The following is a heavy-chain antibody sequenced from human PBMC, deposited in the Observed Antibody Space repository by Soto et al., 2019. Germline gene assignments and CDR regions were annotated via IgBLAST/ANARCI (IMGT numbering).Heavy chain of an antibody. D-gene: IGHD2-15*01. CDR3: APLSVSLSGPYGIHV. CDR1: AYSVSSRDYY. J-gene: IGHJ6*02. V-gene: IGHV4-39*01. Sequence: SETLSLTCSVAAYSVSSRDYYWAWIRQPPGKGLEWIGSMLYSGLTYYNPSLKSRVTLSVDTSKNQFSVRLNSVTASDTAVYYCAPLSVSLSGPYGIHVWGQGTTVTVSS. CDR2: MLYSGLT.